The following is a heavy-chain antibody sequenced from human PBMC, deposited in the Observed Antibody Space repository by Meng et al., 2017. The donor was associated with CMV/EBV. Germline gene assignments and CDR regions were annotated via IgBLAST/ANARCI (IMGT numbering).Heavy chain of an antibody. CDR1: GFTVSGNH. D-gene: IGHD3-16*02. Sequence: GGSLRLSCAASGFTVSGNHMSWVRQAPGKGLEWISVIYNDDSTHYVDSVEGRFTISRDDSKNTLYLQMNSLRAEDTAVYYCSYRYYFDYWGQGTMVTVSS. J-gene: IGHJ4*02. CDR3: SYRYYFDY. CDR2: IYNDDST. V-gene: IGHV3-53*01.